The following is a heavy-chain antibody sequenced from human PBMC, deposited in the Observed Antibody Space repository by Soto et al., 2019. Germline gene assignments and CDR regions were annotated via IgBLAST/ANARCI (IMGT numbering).Heavy chain of an antibody. CDR3: ARGLVECSNDD. Sequence: SLSLPCTVSGDSISVGFYYWSWIRQYPGGVLEWVVCIYANGDTVYNPSLESRLTISIDTSKNQFSLKLSSVTAADTAVYYCARGLVECSNDDWGQGSLVTVSS. V-gene: IGHV4-31*03. CDR2: IYANGDT. D-gene: IGHD3-16*01. CDR1: GDSISVGFYY. J-gene: IGHJ4*02.